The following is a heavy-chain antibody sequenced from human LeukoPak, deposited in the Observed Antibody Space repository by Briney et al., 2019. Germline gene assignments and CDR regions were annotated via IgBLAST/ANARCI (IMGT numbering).Heavy chain of an antibody. J-gene: IGHJ3*02. CDR3: ARGRLERRHAFDI. D-gene: IGHD1-1*01. V-gene: IGHV4-59*01. Sequence: PSETLSLTCAVYGGSFSGYYWSWIRQPPGKGLEWIGYIYYSGSTNYNPSLKSRVTISVDTSKNQFSLKLSSVTAADTAVYYCARGRLERRHAFDIWGQGTMVTVSS. CDR1: GGSFSGYY. CDR2: IYYSGST.